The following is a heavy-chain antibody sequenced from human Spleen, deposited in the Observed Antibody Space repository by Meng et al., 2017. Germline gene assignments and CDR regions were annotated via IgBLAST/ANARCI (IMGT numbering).Heavy chain of an antibody. J-gene: IGHJ4*02. CDR3: AREDRVDMTTFYYFDY. CDR2: VDHSGSF. D-gene: IGHD2/OR15-2a*01. CDR1: GGSFSGYY. V-gene: IGHV4-34*02. Sequence: QVQLQQWGAGLLKPSETLSLTCGVYGGSFSGYYWSWIRQPPGKGLEWIGEVDHSGSFNYNPSLKSRVNILVDTSKTLFSLKLTSVTAADTAVYYCAREDRVDMTTFYYFDYWGQGTLVTVSS.